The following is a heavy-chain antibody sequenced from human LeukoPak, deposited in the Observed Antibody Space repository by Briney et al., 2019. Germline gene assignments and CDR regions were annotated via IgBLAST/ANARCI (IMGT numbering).Heavy chain of an antibody. CDR1: GFTFSSYA. V-gene: IGHV3-30-3*01. D-gene: IGHD3-22*01. Sequence: PGRSLRLSCAASGFTFSSYAMHWVRQAPGKGLEWVAVISYDGSKKYYADSVKGRFTISRDNSKNTLYLQMNSLRAEDTAVYYCARASYKWLFTGGYFDYWGQGTLVTVSS. CDR3: ARASYKWLFTGGYFDY. J-gene: IGHJ4*02. CDR2: ISYDGSKK.